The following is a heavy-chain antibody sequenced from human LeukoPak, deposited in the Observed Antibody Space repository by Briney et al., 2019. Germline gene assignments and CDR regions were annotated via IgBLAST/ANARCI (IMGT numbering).Heavy chain of an antibody. J-gene: IGHJ5*02. D-gene: IGHD3-10*01. CDR2: ISAYKGNT. CDR1: GYTFTNYG. V-gene: IGHV1-18*01. Sequence: ASVKVSCKASGYTFTNYGLSWVRQAPGQGLEWMGWISAYKGNTNYAQKLQGRVTMTTDTSTSTAYMELRSLRSDDTAVYYCARVMGYGSGGGGFDPWGQGTLVTVSS. CDR3: ARVMGYGSGGGGFDP.